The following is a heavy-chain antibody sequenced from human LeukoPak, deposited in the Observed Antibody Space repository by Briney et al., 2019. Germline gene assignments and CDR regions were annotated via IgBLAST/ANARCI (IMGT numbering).Heavy chain of an antibody. Sequence: PGRSLRLSCAASGFTFSSYGMHWVRRAPGKGLEWVAVISYDGSNKYYADSVKGRFTISRDNSKNTLYLQMNSLRAEDTAVYYCAKVIVAWDGSGSMLYYGMDVWGKGTTVTVSS. J-gene: IGHJ6*04. CDR3: AKVIVAWDGSGSMLYYGMDV. CDR2: ISYDGSNK. D-gene: IGHD3-10*01. CDR1: GFTFSSYG. V-gene: IGHV3-30*18.